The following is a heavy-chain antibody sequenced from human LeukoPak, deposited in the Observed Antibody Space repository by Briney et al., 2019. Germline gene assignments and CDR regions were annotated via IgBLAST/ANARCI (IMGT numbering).Heavy chain of an antibody. CDR2: INPNSGGA. Sequence: VASVKVSCKASGYTFSGYYMHWVRQAPGQGLEWMGWINPNSGGANYAQKFQGRVTMTRDMSISTAYMELSRLRSDDTAVYYCARLKELLDYWGQGTLVTVS. D-gene: IGHD1-26*01. V-gene: IGHV1-2*02. J-gene: IGHJ4*02. CDR1: GYTFSGYY. CDR3: ARLKELLDY.